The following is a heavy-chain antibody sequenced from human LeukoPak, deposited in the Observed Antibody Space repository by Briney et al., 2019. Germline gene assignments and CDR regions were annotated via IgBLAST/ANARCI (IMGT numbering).Heavy chain of an antibody. D-gene: IGHD6-6*01. CDR3: ARRTVPGRPGY. J-gene: IGHJ4*02. CDR2: IYSSGST. Sequence: GGSLRLSCAASGFTVSNNDMMWVRQAPGEGLEGVLLIYSSGSTHYTDSVKARFSISRDNSKNTVSLQMNSLRAEATAVYYCARRTVPGRPGYWGQGTLVTVSS. CDR1: GFTVSNND. V-gene: IGHV3-66*04.